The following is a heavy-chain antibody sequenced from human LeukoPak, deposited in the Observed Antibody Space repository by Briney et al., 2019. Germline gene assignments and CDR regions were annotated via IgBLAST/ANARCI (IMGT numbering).Heavy chain of an antibody. J-gene: IGHJ3*02. D-gene: IGHD3-9*01. V-gene: IGHV4-61*02. CDR1: GGSISSGSYY. CDR3: ARSYDILTGYKPGAFDI. CDR2: IYTSGST. Sequence: SETRSLTCTVAGGSISSGSYYWSWIRQPAGKGLEGIGRIYTSGSTNYNPSLKSRVTISVDTSKNQFSLKLSSVTAADTAVYYCARSYDILTGYKPGAFDIWGQGTMVTVSS.